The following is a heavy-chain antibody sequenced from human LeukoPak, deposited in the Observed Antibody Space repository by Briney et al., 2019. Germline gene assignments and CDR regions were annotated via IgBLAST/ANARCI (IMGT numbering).Heavy chain of an antibody. V-gene: IGHV1-8*01. J-gene: IGHJ4*02. Sequence: ASVKVSCKASGYTFTSYDINWVRQATGQGLEWMGYLNPRSGDTGYAQKFQGRVTMTWDTSISTAYMELSSLRSEDTAVCYCARDFRFSDYWGQGTLVTVSS. CDR2: LNPRSGDT. CDR1: GYTFTSYD. CDR3: ARDFRFSDY.